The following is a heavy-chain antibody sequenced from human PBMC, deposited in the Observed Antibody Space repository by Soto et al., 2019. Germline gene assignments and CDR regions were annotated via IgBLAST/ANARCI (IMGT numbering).Heavy chain of an antibody. V-gene: IGHV1-18*01. CDR1: GYTFNDFG. CDR2: IYSKAGTI. D-gene: IGHD5-12*01. Sequence: QVQLVQSGAEVQKPGASVKVSCKTSGYTFNDFGLTWVRQAPGLGLAWLGWIYSKAGTINVATTFQGRVIMTTNTSTSTAYIELTSLTCADSAVDFCARDIGFDIDDWGQGTLVTVS. J-gene: IGHJ4*02. CDR3: ARDIGFDIDD.